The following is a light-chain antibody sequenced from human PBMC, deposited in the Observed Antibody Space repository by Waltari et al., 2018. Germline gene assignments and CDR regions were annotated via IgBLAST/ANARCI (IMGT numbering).Light chain of an antibody. CDR2: RSN. CDR1: SSNIGSNY. CDR3: AAWDDSLSGVV. Sequence: QSVLTQPPSASGTPGQRVTIPCFGSSSNIGSNYVYWYQQLPGTAPKLLIYRSNQRPSGVPDRFSGSKSGTSASLAISGLRSEDEAEYHCAAWDDSLSGVVFGGGTKLTVL. V-gene: IGLV1-47*01. J-gene: IGLJ2*01.